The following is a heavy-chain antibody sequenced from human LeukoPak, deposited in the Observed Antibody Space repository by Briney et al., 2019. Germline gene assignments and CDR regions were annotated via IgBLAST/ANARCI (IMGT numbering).Heavy chain of an antibody. D-gene: IGHD3-22*01. CDR2: ISGSGGST. V-gene: IGHV3-23*01. J-gene: IGHJ6*03. CDR1: GFTFSRYA. CDR3: AIKYYDTSGYQVYFYYMDV. Sequence: PGGSLRLSCAASGFTFSRYAMSWVRQAPGKGLEWVSGISGSGGSTYYGDSVKGRFTISRDNAKNSLYLQMNSLRAEDTAVYYCAIKYYDTSGYQVYFYYMDVWGKGTKVTVSS.